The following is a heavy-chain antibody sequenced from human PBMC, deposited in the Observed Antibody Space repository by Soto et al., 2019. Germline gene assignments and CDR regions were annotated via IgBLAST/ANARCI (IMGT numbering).Heavy chain of an antibody. D-gene: IGHD3-3*01. Sequence: SVPTLVNPTQTLTLTRTLSGFSLTTRSMCVSWIRQSPGKALEWLALIDWDGDTYYSTSLKTRLTISRDTSTNQVVLTMTNLDPADTATYFCARSLNYDFWTGYFFDFWGQGALVTVSS. CDR2: IDWDGDT. J-gene: IGHJ4*02. CDR3: ARSLNYDFWTGYFFDF. CDR1: GFSLTTRSMC. V-gene: IGHV2-70*01.